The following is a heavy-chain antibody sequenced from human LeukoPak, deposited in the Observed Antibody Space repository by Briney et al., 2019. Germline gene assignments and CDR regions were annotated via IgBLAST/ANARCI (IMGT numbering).Heavy chain of an antibody. CDR3: AKGDYYDSSGHLDY. D-gene: IGHD3-22*01. V-gene: IGHV3-7*01. CDR2: IKQDGNTK. CDR1: GFTSSSHW. Sequence: GGSLRLSCVASGFTSSSHWMTWVRQTPGKGLEWVAHIKQDGNTKHYVGSVKGRFTISRDNSKNTLYLQMNSLRAEDTAVYYCAKGDYYDSSGHLDYWGQGTLVTVSS. J-gene: IGHJ4*02.